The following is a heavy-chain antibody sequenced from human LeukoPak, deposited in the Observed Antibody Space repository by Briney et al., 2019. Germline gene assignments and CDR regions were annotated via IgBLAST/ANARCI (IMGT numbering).Heavy chain of an antibody. J-gene: IGHJ4*02. CDR1: GFTFSSYA. V-gene: IGHV3-30*14. D-gene: IGHD2-2*01. CDR2: ISYDGSNK. Sequence: HAGGSLRLSCAASGFTFSSYAMHWVRQAPGKGLEWVAVISYDGSNKYYADSVKGRFTISRDNSKNTLYLQMSSLRAEDTAVYYCVKDRGGCSSTSCYAYYDFWGQGTLVTVSS. CDR3: VKDRGGCSSTSCYAYYDF.